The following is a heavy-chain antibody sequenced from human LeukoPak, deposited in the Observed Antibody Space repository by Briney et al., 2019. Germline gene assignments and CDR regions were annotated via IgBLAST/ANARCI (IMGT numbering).Heavy chain of an antibody. D-gene: IGHD6-19*01. CDR2: INHSGST. V-gene: IGHV4-34*01. J-gene: IGHJ4*02. CDR1: GGSFSGYY. CDR3: ARRNPSSGWPFDY. Sequence: SETLSLTCAVYGGSFSGYYWSWIRQPPGKGLEWIGEINHSGSTNYNPSLKSRVTISVDTSKNQFSLKLSSVTAADTAVYYCARRNPSSGWPFDYWGQGTLVTVSS.